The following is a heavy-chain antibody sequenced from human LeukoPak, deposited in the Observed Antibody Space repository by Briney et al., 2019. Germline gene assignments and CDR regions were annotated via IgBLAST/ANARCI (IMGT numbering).Heavy chain of an antibody. V-gene: IGHV3-30-3*01. Sequence: GGSLRLSCAASGFIFSSYPMHWVRQAPGKGLEWVAVISYDGSNKYYADSVKGRFTISRDNSKNTLYLQMNSLRAEDTAVYYCARSGMIVGASADYWGQGTLVTVSS. CDR2: ISYDGSNK. CDR1: GFIFSSYP. CDR3: ARSGMIVGASADY. J-gene: IGHJ4*02. D-gene: IGHD1-26*01.